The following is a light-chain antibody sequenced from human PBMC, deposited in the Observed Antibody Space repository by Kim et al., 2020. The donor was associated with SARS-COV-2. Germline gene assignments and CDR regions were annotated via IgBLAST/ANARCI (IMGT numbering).Light chain of an antibody. V-gene: IGLV3-19*01. CDR2: GKN. CDR1: SLRSYY. J-gene: IGLJ3*02. Sequence: ALGQKVRITCQGDSLRSYYASWYKQKPGQAPVLVIYGKNNRPSGIPDRFSGSSSGNTASLTITGAQAEDEADYYCNSRDNSGNHRVFGGGTQLTVL. CDR3: NSRDNSGNHRV.